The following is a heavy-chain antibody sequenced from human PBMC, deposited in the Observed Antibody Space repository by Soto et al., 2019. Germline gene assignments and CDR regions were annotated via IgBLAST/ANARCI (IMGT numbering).Heavy chain of an antibody. V-gene: IGHV4-34*01. CDR3: ARGRRQLLFPPSRWFDP. D-gene: IGHD2-2*01. CDR2: INHSGST. J-gene: IGHJ5*02. CDR1: GGSFNGYY. Sequence: TSETLSLTCAVYGGSFNGYYWSWIRQPPGKGLEWIGEINHSGSTNYNPSLKSRVTISVDTSKNQFSLKLSSVTAADTAVYYCARGRRQLLFPPSRWFDPWGQGTLVTVSS.